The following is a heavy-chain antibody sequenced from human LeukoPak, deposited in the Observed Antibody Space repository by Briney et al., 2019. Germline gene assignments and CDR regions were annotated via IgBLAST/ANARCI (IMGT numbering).Heavy chain of an antibody. V-gene: IGHV3-21*01. CDR3: ARDRPDRTYYYDSSGYHDAFDI. D-gene: IGHD3-22*01. CDR1: GFTFSSYA. CDR2: ISSSSSYI. Sequence: GGSLRLSCAASGFTFSSYAMYWVRQAPGKGLEWVSSISSSSSYIYYADSVKGRFTISRDNAKNSLYLQMNSLRAEDTAVYYCARDRPDRTYYYDSSGYHDAFDIWGQGTMVTVSS. J-gene: IGHJ3*02.